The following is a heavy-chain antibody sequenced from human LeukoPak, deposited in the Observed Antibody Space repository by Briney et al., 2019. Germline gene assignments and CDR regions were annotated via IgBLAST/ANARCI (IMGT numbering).Heavy chain of an antibody. D-gene: IGHD2-21*02. CDR3: ARDRVYCGGDCCLSGAFDI. V-gene: IGHV1-18*01. CDR2: ISAYNGNT. CDR1: GYTFTSYG. Sequence: ASVKVSCKASGYTFTSYGISWVRQAPGQGLEWMGWISAYNGNTNYAQKLQGRVTMTTDTSTSTAYMELRSLRSDDTAVYYCARDRVYCGGDCCLSGAFDIWGQGTMVTVSS. J-gene: IGHJ3*02.